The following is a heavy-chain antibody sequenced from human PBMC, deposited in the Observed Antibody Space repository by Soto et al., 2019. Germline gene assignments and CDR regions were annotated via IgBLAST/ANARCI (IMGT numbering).Heavy chain of an antibody. CDR3: AKNGYYYYDSSGYTGY. J-gene: IGHJ4*02. Sequence: SETLSLTCTVSGGSISSYYWSWIRQPPGKGLEWIGYIYYSGSTNYNPSLKSRVTISVDNSKNTLYLQMNSLRAEDTAVYYCAKNGYYYYDSSGYTGYWGQGTLVTVSS. CDR1: GGSISSYY. CDR2: IYYSGST. V-gene: IGHV4-59*12. D-gene: IGHD3-22*01.